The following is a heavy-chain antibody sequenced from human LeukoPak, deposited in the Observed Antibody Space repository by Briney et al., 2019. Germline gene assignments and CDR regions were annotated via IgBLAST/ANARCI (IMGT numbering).Heavy chain of an antibody. V-gene: IGHV3-53*01. CDR3: ARGDYYGSGSYAY. D-gene: IGHD3-10*01. Sequence: PGGSLRLSCAASGFTVSSNYMSWVRQAPGKGLEWVSVIYSGGSTYYADSVKGRFTISRDNSKNTLYLQMNRLRAEDTAVYYCARGDYYGSGSYAYWGQGTLVTVSS. CDR2: IYSGGST. J-gene: IGHJ4*02. CDR1: GFTVSSNY.